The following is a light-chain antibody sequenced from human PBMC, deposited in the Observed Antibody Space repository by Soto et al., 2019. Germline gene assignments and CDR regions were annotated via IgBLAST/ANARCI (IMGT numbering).Light chain of an antibody. CDR1: QNINNY. Sequence: DIQITQSPSSLSASVVDRVTITFQASQNINNYLNWYQQKPGRAPKLLIYDASNLEAGVPSRFRGSGSGKDFTFTISRLQPEDIATYYCKQYENLPNFGQGTRLEIK. CDR2: DAS. V-gene: IGKV1-33*01. J-gene: IGKJ5*01. CDR3: KQYENLPN.